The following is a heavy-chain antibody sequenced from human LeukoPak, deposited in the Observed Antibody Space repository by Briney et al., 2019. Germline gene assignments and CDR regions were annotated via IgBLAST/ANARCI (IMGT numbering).Heavy chain of an antibody. CDR3: TRVEYGDYPGDY. D-gene: IGHD4-17*01. J-gene: IGHJ4*02. CDR2: ITSSGGAI. CDR1: GFTFSSYS. V-gene: IGHV3-48*01. Sequence: PGGSLRLSCAASGFTFSSYSMNWVRQAPGKGLEWISYITSSGGAIYYADSVKGRFTISRDNAKNSLYLQMNGLRAEDTAVYYCTRVEYGDYPGDYWGQGTLVTVSS.